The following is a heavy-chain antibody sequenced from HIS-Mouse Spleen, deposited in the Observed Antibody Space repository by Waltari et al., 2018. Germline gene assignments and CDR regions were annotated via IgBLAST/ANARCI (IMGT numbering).Heavy chain of an antibody. Sequence: QVQLQQWGAGLLKPSATLSRTCAVYGGSSSANYCSWIRQPPGKGLEWIGEINHSGSTNYNPSLKSRVTISVDTSKNQFSLKLSSVTAADTAVYYCAREIPYSSSWYDWYFDLWGRGTLVTVSS. D-gene: IGHD6-13*01. V-gene: IGHV4-34*01. CDR1: GGSSSANY. J-gene: IGHJ2*01. CDR3: AREIPYSSSWYDWYFDL. CDR2: INHSGST.